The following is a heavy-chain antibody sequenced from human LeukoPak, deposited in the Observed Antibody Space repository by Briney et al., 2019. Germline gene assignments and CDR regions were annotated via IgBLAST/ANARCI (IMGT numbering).Heavy chain of an antibody. CDR2: IYYSGST. D-gene: IGHD5-18*01. V-gene: IGHV4-59*01. CDR1: GGSISSYY. CDR3: ASVGYSYGPAYFDY. Sequence: SETLSLTCTVSGGSISSYYWSWIRQPPGKGLEWIGYIYYSGSTNYNPSLTSRVTISVDTSKNQFSLKLSSVTAADTAVYYCASVGYSYGPAYFDYWGQGTLVTVSS. J-gene: IGHJ4*02.